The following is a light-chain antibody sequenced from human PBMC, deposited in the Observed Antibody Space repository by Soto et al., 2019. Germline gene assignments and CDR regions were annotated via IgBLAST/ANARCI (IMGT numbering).Light chain of an antibody. CDR1: QSISSW. Sequence: DIQMTQSPSTLSASVGDRVTITCRASQSISSWLAWYQQKPGKAPKLLIYKASSLEGGVPSRFSGSRSGTDFTLTISSLQPDDFATYYCQQYHSYSLTFGGGTKVDIK. CDR3: QQYHSYSLT. V-gene: IGKV1-5*03. CDR2: KAS. J-gene: IGKJ4*01.